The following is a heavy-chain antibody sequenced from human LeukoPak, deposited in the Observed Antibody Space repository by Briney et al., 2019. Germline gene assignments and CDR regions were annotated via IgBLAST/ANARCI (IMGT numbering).Heavy chain of an antibody. CDR1: GGPFSGYY. D-gene: IGHD3-22*01. V-gene: IGHV4-34*01. Sequence: SETLSFTCAVYGGPFSGYYWSWIRQPPGKGLEWIGEINHSGSANYNPSLKSRVTISVDMSKNQFSLKLNSVTAADTAVYYCARARGDYYDSSGYYSAFDYWGQGTLVTVSS. CDR2: INHSGSA. J-gene: IGHJ4*02. CDR3: ARARGDYYDSSGYYSAFDY.